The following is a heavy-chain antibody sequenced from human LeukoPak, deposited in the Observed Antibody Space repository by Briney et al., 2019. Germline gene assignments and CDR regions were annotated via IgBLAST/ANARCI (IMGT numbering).Heavy chain of an antibody. J-gene: IGHJ5*02. V-gene: IGHV3-21*01. CDR3: ARERITMVRGVHTNWFDP. D-gene: IGHD3-10*01. CDR2: ISRDSTYI. CDR1: GFTFSTYT. Sequence: GGSLRLSCVASGFTFSTYTMNWVRQAPGKGLEWVFSISRDSTYIYSADSVKGRFTVSRDDAKSSLFLQMNSLRAEDTAVYYCARERITMVRGVHTNWFDPWGQGTLVTVSS.